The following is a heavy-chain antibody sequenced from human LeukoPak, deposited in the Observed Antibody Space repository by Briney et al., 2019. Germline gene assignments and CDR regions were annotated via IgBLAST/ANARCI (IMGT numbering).Heavy chain of an antibody. J-gene: IGHJ3*02. CDR3: AKGVEMATIFPTIDAFDI. Sequence: GGSLRLSCVASGFTFSSRDWMTWVRQAPGKGLEWVANIKQDGSQKYYVDSVKGRFTISRDNAKNSLYLQMNSLRAEDTAVYYCAKGVEMATIFPTIDAFDIWGQGTMVTVSS. CDR1: GFTFSSRDW. V-gene: IGHV3-7*03. CDR2: IKQDGSQK. D-gene: IGHD5-24*01.